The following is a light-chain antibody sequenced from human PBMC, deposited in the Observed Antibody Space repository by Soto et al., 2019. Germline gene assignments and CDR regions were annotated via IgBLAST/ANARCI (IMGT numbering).Light chain of an antibody. CDR3: SSYISSGSYV. V-gene: IGLV2-14*01. J-gene: IGLJ1*01. CDR1: SSDVGDYNY. Sequence: QSALTQPASVSGSPGQSITISCTGTSSDVGDYNYVSWYQQHPDKAPKVIIYDVSNRPSGVSNRFSGSKSGNTASLTISGLQAEDEADYYCSSYISSGSYVFGAGTQLTVL. CDR2: DVS.